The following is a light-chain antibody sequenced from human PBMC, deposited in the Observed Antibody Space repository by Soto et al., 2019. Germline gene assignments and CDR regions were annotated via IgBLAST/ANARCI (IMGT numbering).Light chain of an antibody. J-gene: IGLJ2*01. CDR1: ISNIGSST. Sequence: QSVLTQPPSASGAPGQSVSISCSGSISNIGSSTVNWYQQLPGTAPRLVIYNDDRRPSGVPDRFSGSKSGTSASLAISGLQPEDEADYHCAVWDDSLGGFVAFGGGTQLTVL. CDR3: AVWDDSLGGFVA. CDR2: NDD. V-gene: IGLV1-44*01.